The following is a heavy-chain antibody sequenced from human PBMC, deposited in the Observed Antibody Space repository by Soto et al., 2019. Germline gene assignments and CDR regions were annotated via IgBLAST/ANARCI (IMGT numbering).Heavy chain of an antibody. V-gene: IGHV3-48*02. CDR3: ARSRDDTYYDFWSGYYTGSFDY. D-gene: IGHD3-3*01. J-gene: IGHJ4*02. Sequence: GGSLRLSCAASGFTFSSYSMNWVRQAPGKGLEWVSYISSSSSTIYYADSVKGRFTISRDNAKNSLYLQMNSLRDEDTAVYYCARSRDDTYYDFWSGYYTGSFDYWGQGTLVTVSS. CDR2: ISSSSSTI. CDR1: GFTFSSYS.